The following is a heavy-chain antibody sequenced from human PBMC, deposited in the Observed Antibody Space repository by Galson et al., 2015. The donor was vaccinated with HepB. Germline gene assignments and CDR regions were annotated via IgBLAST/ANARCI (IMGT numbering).Heavy chain of an antibody. V-gene: IGHV5-10-1*01. Sequence: QSGAEVKKPGESLRISCTGSGYRFPDYWISWVRQKPGKGLEWMGRIDPGDSHTKYSRSFQGHVTISVDKSINTAFLQWSSLKASDTAIYYCTRHEYSWPQGDSWGQGTLVTVSS. CDR3: TRHEYSWPQGDS. CDR1: GYRFPDYW. CDR2: IDPGDSHT. J-gene: IGHJ4*02. D-gene: IGHD4-11*01.